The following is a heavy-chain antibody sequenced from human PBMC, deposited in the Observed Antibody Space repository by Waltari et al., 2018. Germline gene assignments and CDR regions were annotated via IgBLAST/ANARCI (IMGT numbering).Heavy chain of an antibody. D-gene: IGHD6-13*01. CDR1: GGSFSGYY. V-gene: IGHV4-34*01. CDR2: INHSGST. Sequence: QVQLQQWGAGLLKPSETLSLTCAVYGGSFSGYYWSWIRQPPGKGLEWIGEINHSGSTNYNPSLKSRVTISVDTSKNQFSLKLSSVTAADTAVYYCARADHSSSWYVVDYWGQGTLVTVSS. J-gene: IGHJ4*02. CDR3: ARADHSSSWYVVDY.